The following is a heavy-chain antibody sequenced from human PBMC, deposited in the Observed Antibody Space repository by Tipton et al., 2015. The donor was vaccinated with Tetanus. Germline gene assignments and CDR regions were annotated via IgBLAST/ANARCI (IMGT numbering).Heavy chain of an antibody. Sequence: TLSLTCTVSGGSISTYHWNWIRQSPGKGLEWIGYIDYSGSTKYNPSLKSRVAMSVDTSKNQLSLRLNSVTSADTAVYYCARTSGYMYSDCWGQGTLVTVSS. J-gene: IGHJ4*02. D-gene: IGHD3-3*01. CDR1: GGSISTYH. V-gene: IGHV4-59*01. CDR2: IDYSGST. CDR3: ARTSGYMYSDC.